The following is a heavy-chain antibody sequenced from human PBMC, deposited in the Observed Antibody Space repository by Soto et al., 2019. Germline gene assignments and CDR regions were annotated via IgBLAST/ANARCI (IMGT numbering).Heavy chain of an antibody. CDR1: GYTFTSYG. J-gene: IGHJ4*02. Sequence: ASVKVSCKASGYTFTSYGISWVRQAPGQGLEWMGWISAYNGNTNYAQKLQGRVTMTTDTSTSTAYMELRSLRSDDTAVYYCARDRSGSYRRSRPSIDYWGQGTLVTVSS. V-gene: IGHV1-18*01. D-gene: IGHD1-26*01. CDR2: ISAYNGNT. CDR3: ARDRSGSYRRSRPSIDY.